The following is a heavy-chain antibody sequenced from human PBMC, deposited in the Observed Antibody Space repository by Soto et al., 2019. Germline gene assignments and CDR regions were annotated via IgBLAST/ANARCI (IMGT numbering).Heavy chain of an antibody. D-gene: IGHD2-8*01. CDR3: GRRLMYAPRFDH. J-gene: IGHJ5*02. CDR1: GGSISSGGYS. V-gene: IGHV4-30-2*01. CDR2: IYHSGST. Sequence: QLQLQESGSGLVKPSQTLSLTCAVSGGSISSGGYSWSWIRQPPGKGLEWIGYIYHSGSTYYTPSYRSRVSVSVDRSTNHFSLKLSYVTAADTAVYYCGRRLMYAPRFDHWGQGTLVTVAS.